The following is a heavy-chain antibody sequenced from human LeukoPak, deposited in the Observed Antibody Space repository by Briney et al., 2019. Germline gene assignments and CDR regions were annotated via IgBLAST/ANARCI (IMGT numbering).Heavy chain of an antibody. CDR2: IRAGGGDT. V-gene: IGHV3-23*01. D-gene: IGHD3-10*01. J-gene: IGHJ4*02. Sequence: GGSLRLSCTASGFNFSSYAMTWVRQAPGKGLDWVSTIRAGGGDTFYSDSVKGRLSISRDNSKNTLILQMDSLRADDTAIYYCAKILASGSGSYWGQGTLVLVSS. CDR3: AKILASGSGSY. CDR1: GFNFSSYA.